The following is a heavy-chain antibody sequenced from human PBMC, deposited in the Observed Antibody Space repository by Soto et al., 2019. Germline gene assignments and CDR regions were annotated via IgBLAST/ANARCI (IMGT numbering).Heavy chain of an antibody. CDR1: GFTFSSYG. D-gene: IGHD4-17*01. CDR2: ISSGSSTI. J-gene: IGHJ4*02. V-gene: IGHV3-48*02. CDR3: VRHGYYGDYVGY. Sequence: GGSLRLSCAASGFTFSSYGMNWVRQAPGRVLEWVSYISSGSSTIYYADSVKGRFTISRDNAKNSLYLQMNSLRDEDTAIYYCVRHGYYGDYVGYWGQGTPVTVSS.